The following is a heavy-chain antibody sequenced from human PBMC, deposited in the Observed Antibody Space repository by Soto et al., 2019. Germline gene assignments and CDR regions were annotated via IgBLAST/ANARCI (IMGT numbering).Heavy chain of an antibody. Sequence: PSETLSLTCTVSGGSISSYYWSWIRQPPGKGLGWIEDIYYSGSTNYSPYLKSRVTISVDTSKNQFSLNLSSVTAADTAVYFWATYVPDKLAVAGTSDAFDIWGQGTMVTVSS. V-gene: IGHV4-59*01. D-gene: IGHD6-19*01. CDR3: ATYVPDKLAVAGTSDAFDI. J-gene: IGHJ3*02. CDR1: GGSISSYY. CDR2: IYYSGST.